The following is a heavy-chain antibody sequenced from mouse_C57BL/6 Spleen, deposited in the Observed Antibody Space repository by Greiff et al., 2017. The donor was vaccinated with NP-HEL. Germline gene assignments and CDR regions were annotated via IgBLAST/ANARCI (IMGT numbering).Heavy chain of an antibody. CDR3: AREDYGSSYVDY. Sequence: EVQLKQSGPELVKPGASVKISCKASGYSFTGYYMNWVKQSPEKSLEWIGEINPSTGGTTYNQKFKAKATLTVDKSSSTAYMQLKSLTSEDSAVYYCAREDYGSSYVDYWGQGTTLTVSS. D-gene: IGHD1-1*01. J-gene: IGHJ2*01. CDR1: GYSFTGYY. CDR2: INPSTGGT. V-gene: IGHV1-42*01.